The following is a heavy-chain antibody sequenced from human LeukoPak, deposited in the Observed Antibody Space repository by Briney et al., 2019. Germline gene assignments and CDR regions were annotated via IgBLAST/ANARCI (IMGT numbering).Heavy chain of an antibody. V-gene: IGHV3-21*01. CDR3: ARDPDYYGSGTYYNHYFDY. D-gene: IGHD3-10*01. Sequence: PGGSLRLSCAASGFTFSYFGMNWVRQAPGKGLEWVSSINRISTYIYYADSVKGRFTISRDNAKNSLYLQMNSLRAEDTAVYYCARDPDYYGSGTYYNHYFDYWGQGTLVTVSS. CDR1: GFTFSYFG. CDR2: INRISTYI. J-gene: IGHJ4*02.